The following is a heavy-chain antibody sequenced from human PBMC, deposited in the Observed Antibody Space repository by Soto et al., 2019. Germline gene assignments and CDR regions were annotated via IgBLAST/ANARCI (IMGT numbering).Heavy chain of an antibody. CDR3: AKGYLLRYFDWLLPDYGMDV. CDR1: GFTFSSYA. J-gene: IGHJ6*02. V-gene: IGHV3-23*01. Sequence: GGSLRLSCAASGFTFSSYAMSWVRQAPGKGLEWVSAISGSGGSTYYADSVKGRFTISRDNSKNTLYLQMNSLRAEDTAVYYCAKGYLLRYFDWLLPDYGMDVWGQGTTVTVSS. D-gene: IGHD3-9*01. CDR2: ISGSGGST.